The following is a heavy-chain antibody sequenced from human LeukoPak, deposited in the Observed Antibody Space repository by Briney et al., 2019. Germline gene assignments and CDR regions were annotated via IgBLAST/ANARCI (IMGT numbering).Heavy chain of an antibody. CDR3: ASSGYSPKYFQH. D-gene: IGHD3-22*01. Sequence: SETLSLTCTVSGGSINSYYWSWIRQPPGKGLECIGYIHYTGSTNYNPSLKSRVTISVDTSKNQFSLKLSSVTAADTAVYYCASSGYSPKYFQHWGQGTLVTVSS. V-gene: IGHV4-59*01. CDR1: GGSINSYY. CDR2: IHYTGST. J-gene: IGHJ1*01.